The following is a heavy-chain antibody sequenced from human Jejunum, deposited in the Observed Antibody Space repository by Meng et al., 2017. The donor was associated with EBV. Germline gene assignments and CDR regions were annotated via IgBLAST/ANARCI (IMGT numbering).Heavy chain of an antibody. CDR2: INNDGSDT. CDR3: ARDKPHNWFDP. V-gene: IGHV3-74*01. Sequence: LGGSGGGLVKPGGSLRLSWSASGFMFSNYWMHWVRQVPGKGLVWVSRINNDGSDTIYADSVKGRFTTSRDNAKNTLYLQMNSLRIEDTAVYFCARDKPHNWFDPWGQGTLVTVSS. CDR1: GFMFSNYW. J-gene: IGHJ5*02.